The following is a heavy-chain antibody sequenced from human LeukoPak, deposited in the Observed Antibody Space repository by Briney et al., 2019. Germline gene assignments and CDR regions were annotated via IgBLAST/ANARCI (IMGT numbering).Heavy chain of an antibody. CDR2: TSKDGSHT. J-gene: IGHJ4*02. Sequence: GGSLRLSCAASGFTFSDFWMHWVRQTPGKGPGWLSRTSKDGSHTVYADSAKGRLTASRDNSKNTVYLEVTNMRPEDTAMYYCARGGYSGSYYRFSWGQGTPVTVAS. D-gene: IGHD6-25*01. V-gene: IGHV3-74*01. CDR1: GFTFSDFW. CDR3: ARGGYSGSYYRFS.